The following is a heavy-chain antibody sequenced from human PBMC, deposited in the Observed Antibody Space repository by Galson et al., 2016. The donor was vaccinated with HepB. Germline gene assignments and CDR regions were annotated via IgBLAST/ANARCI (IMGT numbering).Heavy chain of an antibody. CDR1: AFSFSTYG. D-gene: IGHD6-19*01. Sequence: LRLSCAASAFSFSTYGMSWVRQAPGKGLEWVASIKQDGSDKYYLDSVKGRFTISRDNAKNSLYLQMNSLRAEDTAVYYCARERPDIAVAAFDYWGQGTLVTVSS. J-gene: IGHJ4*02. CDR3: ARERPDIAVAAFDY. V-gene: IGHV3-7*01. CDR2: IKQDGSDK.